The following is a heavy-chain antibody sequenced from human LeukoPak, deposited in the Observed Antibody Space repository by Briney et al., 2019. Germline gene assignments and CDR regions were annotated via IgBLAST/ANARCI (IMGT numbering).Heavy chain of an antibody. CDR2: ISSSSSTV. V-gene: IGHV3-48*01. Sequence: GGSLRLSCAASGFTFSSYSMNWVRQAPGKGLEWVSYISSSSSTVYYADSVKGRFTMSRDNAKNTLYLQMNSLRAEDTAVYYCARHSSSPLDFWGQGTLVTVSS. D-gene: IGHD6-6*01. J-gene: IGHJ4*02. CDR3: ARHSSSPLDF. CDR1: GFTFSSYS.